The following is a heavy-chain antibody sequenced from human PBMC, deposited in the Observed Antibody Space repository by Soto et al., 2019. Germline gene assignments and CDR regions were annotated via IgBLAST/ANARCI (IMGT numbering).Heavy chain of an antibody. CDR1: GFTFSAYT. V-gene: IGHV3-30-3*01. J-gene: IGHJ3*02. D-gene: IGHD1-26*01. CDR3: ARDGYSGRSDGFDI. Sequence: QVQLVESGGGVVQPGRSLRLSCAASGFTFSAYTMHWVRQPPGKGLEWVAVISYDGNNERYTDPVKGRFTVSRDNSKSTLYLQMNSLKSEDTAVYYCARDGYSGRSDGFDIWGQGTMVNVSS. CDR2: ISYDGNNE.